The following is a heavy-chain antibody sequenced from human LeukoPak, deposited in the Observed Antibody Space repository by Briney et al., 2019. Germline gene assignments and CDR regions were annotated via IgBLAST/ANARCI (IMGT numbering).Heavy chain of an antibody. D-gene: IGHD1-26*01. Sequence: SEALSLTCTVSGGSISSSSYYWGWIRQPPGKGLEWIGSIYYSGSTYYNPSLKSRVTISVDTSKNQFSLKLSSVTAADTAVYYCARTSEEYYFDYWGQGTLVTVSS. J-gene: IGHJ4*02. CDR2: IYYSGST. CDR3: ARTSEEYYFDY. V-gene: IGHV4-39*01. CDR1: GGSISSSSYY.